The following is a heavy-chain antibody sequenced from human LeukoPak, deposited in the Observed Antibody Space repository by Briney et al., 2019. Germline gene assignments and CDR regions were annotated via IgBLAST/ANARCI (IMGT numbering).Heavy chain of an antibody. D-gene: IGHD1-26*01. Sequence: SETLSLTCAVYGESFSGYYWTWIRRPPGKGLEWIGEINHSGSTNYNPSLKSRVTISLDTSKNQFSLRLSSVTAADTAMYYCARGYRVVGATRPLYYFDYWGQGTLVTVSS. V-gene: IGHV4-34*01. CDR2: INHSGST. CDR1: GESFSGYY. CDR3: ARGYRVVGATRPLYYFDY. J-gene: IGHJ4*02.